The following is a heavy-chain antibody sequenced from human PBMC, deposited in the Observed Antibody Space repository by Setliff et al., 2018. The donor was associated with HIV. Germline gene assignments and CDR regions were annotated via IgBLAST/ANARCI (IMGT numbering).Heavy chain of an antibody. CDR3: ARGLGGYYSYFDY. CDR2: ITHSGST. J-gene: IGHJ4*02. Sequence: KSSETLSLTCAVYGGSLSGQYWSGHYWGWIRQPPGKGLEWIGEITHSGSTNYNPSLKSRVTISVEMSKKQFSLKLSSVTAADTAMYYCARGLGGYYSYFDYWGQGTLVTVSS. V-gene: IGHV4-34*01. D-gene: IGHD3-3*01. CDR1: GGSLSGQY.